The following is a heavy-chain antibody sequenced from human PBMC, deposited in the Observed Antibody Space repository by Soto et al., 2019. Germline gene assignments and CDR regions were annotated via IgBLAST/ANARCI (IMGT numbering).Heavy chain of an antibody. V-gene: IGHV3-9*01. CDR2: ITWNSDMI. J-gene: IGHJ6*02. D-gene: IGHD2-2*01. CDR1: GFTFGEYA. CDR3: AKVVYAYGFSAMDV. Sequence: EVQLVESGGGLVQPGRSLRLSCAASGFTFGEYAMHWVRRPPGKGLEWVASITWNSDMIGYADSVKGRFTISRDNGENSLYLQMSSLRREDTALYYCAKVVYAYGFSAMDVWGLGTTVTVS.